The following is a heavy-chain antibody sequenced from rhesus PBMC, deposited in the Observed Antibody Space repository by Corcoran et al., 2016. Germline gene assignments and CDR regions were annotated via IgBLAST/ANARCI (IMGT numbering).Heavy chain of an antibody. CDR1: GGSISSSY. V-gene: IGHV4-169*02. J-gene: IGHJ4*01. D-gene: IGHD5-36*01. CDR2: IYGSGSST. Sequence: QLLLQESGPGLVKPSETLSVTCAVSGGSISSSYWSWIRQAPGEGLDWIGYIYGSGSSTNYNPSLKSRFSLSVDTSKNQLSLKLSSVTAADTAVYYCASAQDIAGSRYFDYWGQGVLVTVSS. CDR3: ASAQDIAGSRYFDY.